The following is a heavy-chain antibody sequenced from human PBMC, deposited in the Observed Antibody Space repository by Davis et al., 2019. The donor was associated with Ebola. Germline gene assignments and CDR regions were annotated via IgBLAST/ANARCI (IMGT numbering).Heavy chain of an antibody. D-gene: IGHD4-17*01. CDR1: GGTFSSYG. CDR2: IIPMFGTT. J-gene: IGHJ4*02. Sequence: SVKVSCKASGGTFSSYGISWVRQAPGQGLEWMGGIIPMFGTTNYAQRFQGRVTITADESTRTTYMEVSSLRSEDTAVYYCARDRGDYYFDYWGQGTLVTVSS. V-gene: IGHV1-69*13. CDR3: ARDRGDYYFDY.